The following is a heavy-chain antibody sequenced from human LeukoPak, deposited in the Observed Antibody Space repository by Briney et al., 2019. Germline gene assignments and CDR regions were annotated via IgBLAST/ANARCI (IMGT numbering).Heavy chain of an antibody. D-gene: IGHD2-2*01. CDR1: GGSFGGSQY. Sequence: SETLSLTCTVSGGSFGGSQYWGWFRQAPGKGLEWIGSAYTNGRTFYNPSLASRLTTSVDTSTNQISLRLTSATVADTAVFYCAAGKDVVGSPVGAFDIWGQGTMVTVSS. V-gene: IGHV4-39*07. CDR3: AAGKDVVGSPVGAFDI. J-gene: IGHJ3*02. CDR2: AYTNGRT.